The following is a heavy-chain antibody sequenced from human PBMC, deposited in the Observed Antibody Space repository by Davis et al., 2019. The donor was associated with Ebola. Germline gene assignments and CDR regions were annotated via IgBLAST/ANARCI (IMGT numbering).Heavy chain of an antibody. Sequence: PGGSLRLSCAASGFTFDDYAMHWVRQAPGKGLEWVSGINWNSARIAYVDSVKGRFTISRDNDKNSLYLQMNSLRAEDMALYYCAKDSSSGSIEVNAFDIWGQGTMVTVSS. CDR2: INWNSARI. CDR3: AKDSSSGSIEVNAFDI. D-gene: IGHD3-22*01. CDR1: GFTFDDYA. J-gene: IGHJ3*02. V-gene: IGHV3-9*03.